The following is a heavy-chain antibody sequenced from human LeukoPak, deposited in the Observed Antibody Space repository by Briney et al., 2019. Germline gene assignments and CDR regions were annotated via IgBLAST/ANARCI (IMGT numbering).Heavy chain of an antibody. D-gene: IGHD3-10*01. CDR3: ARSTYYYGSGSFPHY. CDR1: GYTFTAHD. Sequence: ASVKVSCKTSGYTFTAHDINWVRQATGQGLEWMGWMNPNSGNTGYAQKFQGRVTMTRNTSISTAYMELSSLRSGDTAVYYCARSTYYYGSGSFPHYWGQGTLVTVSS. J-gene: IGHJ4*02. V-gene: IGHV1-8*02. CDR2: MNPNSGNT.